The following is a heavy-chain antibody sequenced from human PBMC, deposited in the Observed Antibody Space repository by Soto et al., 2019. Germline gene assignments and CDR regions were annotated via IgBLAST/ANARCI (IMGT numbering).Heavy chain of an antibody. CDR2: IYYSGST. Sequence: SETLSLTCTVSGGSISSYYWSWIRQPPGKGLEWIGYIYYSGSTNYNPSLKSRVTISVDTSKNQFPTKLSSVTAADTAVYYCARSTGIAAAGRGHGYYYYYMDVWGKGTTVTVSS. J-gene: IGHJ6*03. CDR3: ARSTGIAAAGRGHGYYYYYMDV. CDR1: GGSISSYY. D-gene: IGHD6-13*01. V-gene: IGHV4-59*08.